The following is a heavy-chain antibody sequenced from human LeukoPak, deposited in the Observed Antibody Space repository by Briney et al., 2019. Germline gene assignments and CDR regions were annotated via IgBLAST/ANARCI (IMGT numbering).Heavy chain of an antibody. CDR2: IYYIGST. Sequence: PSETLSLTCTVSGGSINSYYWSWVRQPPGQGLEWMGYIYYIGSTNYSPSLKSRVTMSVDTSKTQLSLKLSSVTAADTAIYYCARVVGVTIYGVANPHFDFWGQGTLVTVSS. V-gene: IGHV4-59*01. CDR3: ARVVGVTIYGVANPHFDF. J-gene: IGHJ4*02. D-gene: IGHD3-3*01. CDR1: GGSINSYY.